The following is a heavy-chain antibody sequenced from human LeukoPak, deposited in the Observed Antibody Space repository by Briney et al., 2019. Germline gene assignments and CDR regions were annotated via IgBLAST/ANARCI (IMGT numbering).Heavy chain of an antibody. CDR2: ISAYNGNT. CDR3: ARERGVVVVAATKRATWFDP. J-gene: IGHJ5*02. D-gene: IGHD2-15*01. Sequence: ASVKVSCKASGYTFTGDYMYWVRQAPGQGLEWMGWISAYNGNTNYAQKLQGRVTMTTDTSTSTAYMELRSLRSDDTAVYYCARERGVVVVAATKRATWFDPWGQGTLVTVSS. V-gene: IGHV1-18*04. CDR1: GYTFTGDY.